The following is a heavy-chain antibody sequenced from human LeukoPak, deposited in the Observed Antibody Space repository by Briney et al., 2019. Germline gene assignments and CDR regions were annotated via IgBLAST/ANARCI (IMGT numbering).Heavy chain of an antibody. J-gene: IGHJ3*02. V-gene: IGHV1-2*02. CDR3: ARGDWELDPGAFDI. D-gene: IGHD1-26*01. Sequence: ASVKVSCKASGYTFTGYYMHWVRQAPGQGLEWMGWINPISGGTNYAQKFQGRVTMTRDTSISTAYMELSRLRSDDTAVYYCARGDWELDPGAFDIWGQGTMVTVSS. CDR1: GYTFTGYY. CDR2: INPISGGT.